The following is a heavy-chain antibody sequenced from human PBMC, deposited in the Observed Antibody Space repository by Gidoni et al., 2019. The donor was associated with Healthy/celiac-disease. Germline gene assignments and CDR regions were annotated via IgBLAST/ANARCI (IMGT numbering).Heavy chain of an antibody. J-gene: IGHJ4*02. CDR1: GFTFSSNA. V-gene: IGHV3-23*01. CDR2: ISGSGGST. CDR3: AKDSRKAAALHNFDY. Sequence: EVQLLESGGGLVQPGGSLRLSCAASGFTFSSNAMRWVRQAPGKGLEWVSAISGSGGSTYYADSVKGRFTISRDNSKNTLYLQMNSLRAEDTAVYYCAKDSRKAAALHNFDYWGQGTLVTVSS. D-gene: IGHD6-13*01.